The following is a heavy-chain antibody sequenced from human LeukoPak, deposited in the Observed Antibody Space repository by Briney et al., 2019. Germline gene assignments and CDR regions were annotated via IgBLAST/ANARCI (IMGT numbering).Heavy chain of an antibody. V-gene: IGHV1-46*01. CDR3: ARDYYGSGSYDPRIYGMDV. D-gene: IGHD3-10*01. CDR1: GYSFTSNY. Sequence: ASVKVSCKASGYSFTSNYIHWVRQAPGQGLEWMGMIYPRDGSTSYAQKFQGRVTVTRDTSTSTVHMELSRLRSDDTAVYYCARDYYGSGSYDPRIYGMDVWGQGTTVTVSS. CDR2: IYPRDGST. J-gene: IGHJ6*02.